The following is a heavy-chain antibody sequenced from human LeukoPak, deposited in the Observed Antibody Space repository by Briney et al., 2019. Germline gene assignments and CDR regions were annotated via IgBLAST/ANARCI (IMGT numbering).Heavy chain of an antibody. V-gene: IGHV1-2*02. Sequence: ASVKVSCKASGYTFTGYYMHWVRQAPGQGLEYMGWINPNSGGTNYTQKFQGRVTMTRDTSISTAYMDLSRLRSDDTAVYYCARDRSLGYCSGGSCYLADYWGQGTLVTVSS. D-gene: IGHD2-15*01. CDR1: GYTFTGYY. J-gene: IGHJ4*02. CDR2: INPNSGGT. CDR3: ARDRSLGYCSGGSCYLADY.